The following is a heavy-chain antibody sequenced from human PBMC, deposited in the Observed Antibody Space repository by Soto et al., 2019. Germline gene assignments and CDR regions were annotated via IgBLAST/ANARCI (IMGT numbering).Heavy chain of an antibody. CDR2: IYWDEDK. Sequence: QITLKESGPTLVKPTQTLTLTCTFSGFSLSTSGVGVGWIRQPPGKALEWLALIYWDEDKRYSPSLKSRLTSTKDPSKNQGVLTMTKMDPMDQKTYYYAHSSRGRDCNGSRCYYFDYWGQGALVTVSS. J-gene: IGHJ4*02. CDR3: AHSSRGRDCNGSRCYYFDY. V-gene: IGHV2-5*02. CDR1: GFSLSTSGVG. D-gene: IGHD2-15*01.